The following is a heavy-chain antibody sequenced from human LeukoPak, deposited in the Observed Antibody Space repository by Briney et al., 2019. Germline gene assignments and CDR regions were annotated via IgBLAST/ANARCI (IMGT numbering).Heavy chain of an antibody. CDR1: GFTFNNYA. Sequence: GGSLRLSCAASGFTFNNYATSWVRQAPGRGLEWVSAISGSGGSTYYADSVKGRFTISRDNSKNTLYLQMNSLRAEDTAVYYCAKDNCSGGSCYRRPDAFDIWGQGTMVTVSS. CDR3: AKDNCSGGSCYRRPDAFDI. CDR2: ISGSGGST. V-gene: IGHV3-23*01. J-gene: IGHJ3*02. D-gene: IGHD2-15*01.